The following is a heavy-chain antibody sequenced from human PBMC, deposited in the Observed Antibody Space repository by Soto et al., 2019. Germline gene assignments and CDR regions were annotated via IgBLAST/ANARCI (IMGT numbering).Heavy chain of an antibody. D-gene: IGHD2-21*02. J-gene: IGHJ6*02. Sequence: QITLKESGPPLVKPTQTLTLTCSVSGFSLNTGGLGVGWIRQPPGKALEWLALINWDDDKRYSPSLRNRLSISKDTSNNLVVFTMTNMDPVDTATYYCIHSRCGGDCLRSYSSHYYYGLDVWGQGTTVTVSS. V-gene: IGHV2-5*02. CDR2: INWDDDK. CDR1: GFSLNTGGLG. CDR3: IHSRCGGDCLRSYSSHYYYGLDV.